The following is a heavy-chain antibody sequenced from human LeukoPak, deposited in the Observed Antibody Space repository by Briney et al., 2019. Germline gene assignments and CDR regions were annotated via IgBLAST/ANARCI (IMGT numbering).Heavy chain of an antibody. J-gene: IGHJ4*02. V-gene: IGHV4-61*02. CDR1: GGSISSGSYY. D-gene: IGHD3-10*01. Sequence: SETLSLTCTVSGGSISSGSYYWSWIRQPAGKGLEWIGRIYTSGSTNYNPSLKSRVTISVDTSKNQFSLKLSSVTAADTAVYYCAREEDYYGSGVYFDYWGQGTLVTVSS. CDR2: IYTSGST. CDR3: AREEDYYGSGVYFDY.